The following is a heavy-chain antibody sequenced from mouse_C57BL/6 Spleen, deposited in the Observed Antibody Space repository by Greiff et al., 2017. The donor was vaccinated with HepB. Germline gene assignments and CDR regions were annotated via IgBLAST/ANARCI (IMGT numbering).Heavy chain of an antibody. J-gene: IGHJ3*01. Sequence: VQLQQSGAELVKPGASVKLSCKASGYTFTSYWMQWVKQRPGQGLEWIGEIDPSDSYTNYNQKFKGKATLTVDTSSSTAYMQLSSLTSEDSAVYYGASKGAWFAYWGQGTLVTVSA. D-gene: IGHD1-3*01. V-gene: IGHV1-50*01. CDR3: ASKGAWFAY. CDR1: GYTFTSYW. CDR2: IDPSDSYT.